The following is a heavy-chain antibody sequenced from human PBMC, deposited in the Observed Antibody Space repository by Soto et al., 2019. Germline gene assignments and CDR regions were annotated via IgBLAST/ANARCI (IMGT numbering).Heavy chain of an antibody. J-gene: IGHJ4*02. CDR2: ISYDGRNK. Sequence: QVQLVESGGGVVQPGRSLRLSCAASGFTFSSYAMHWVRQAPGKGVGWVAVISYDGRNKYYADFVKGRFTISRDNSKNTVYLQSSSLRAEDTAVYYCVRAYEGDYFDYWGQGTLVAVAS. D-gene: IGHD3-16*01. CDR1: GFTFSSYA. V-gene: IGHV3-30*04. CDR3: VRAYEGDYFDY.